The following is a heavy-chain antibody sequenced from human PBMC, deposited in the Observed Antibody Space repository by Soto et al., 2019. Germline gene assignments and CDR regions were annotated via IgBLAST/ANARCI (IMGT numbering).Heavy chain of an antibody. CDR1: GYVFTSFG. V-gene: IGHV1-18*04. J-gene: IGHJ4*02. D-gene: IGHD3-3*01. CDR3: VRRMFYDFWSTYYYFDN. Sequence: QVQLVQSGAEVTQPGASVKVSCKTSGYVFTSFGISWVRQAPGQGLEWMGWVRPYNGDTKYEEKFQGRVTMTSDTSTTTGYMELRGLRSDDTAVYYCVRRMFYDFWSTYYYFDNWGQGTQVTVSS. CDR2: VRPYNGDT.